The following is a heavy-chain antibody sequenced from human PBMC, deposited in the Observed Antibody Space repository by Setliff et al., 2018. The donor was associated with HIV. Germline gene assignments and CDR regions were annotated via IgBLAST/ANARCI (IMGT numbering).Heavy chain of an antibody. CDR1: GAPFNGYY. CDR2: IYRSGIV. D-gene: IGHD2-2*01. CDR3: ARVRLRVPPSIFDY. V-gene: IGHV4-34*01. J-gene: IGHJ4*02. Sequence: ETLSLTCAVYGAPFNGYYWAWIRQSPAKGLEWIGEIYRSGIVNYNPSLQSRVTISTDTSKNQFSLRLNSVTVADTAVYYCARVRLRVPPSIFDYWGMGSQVTVS.